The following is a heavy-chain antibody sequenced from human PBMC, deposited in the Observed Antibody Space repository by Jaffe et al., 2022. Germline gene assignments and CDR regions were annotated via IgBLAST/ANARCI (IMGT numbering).Heavy chain of an antibody. CDR2: IYHSGST. Sequence: QVQLQESGPGLVKPSETLSLTCAVSGYSISSGYYWGWIRQPPGKGLEWIGSIYHSGSTYYNPSLKSRVTISVDTSKNQFSLKLSSVTAADTAVYYCARHRNKAYDILTGYPLPYGDYYYYYMDVWGKGTTVTVSS. J-gene: IGHJ6*03. D-gene: IGHD3-9*01. CDR3: ARHRNKAYDILTGYPLPYGDYYYYYMDV. V-gene: IGHV4-38-2*01. CDR1: GYSISSGYY.